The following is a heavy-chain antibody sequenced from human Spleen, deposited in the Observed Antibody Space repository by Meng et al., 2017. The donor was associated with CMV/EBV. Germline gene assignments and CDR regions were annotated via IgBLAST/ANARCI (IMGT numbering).Heavy chain of an antibody. V-gene: IGHV4-34*01. Sequence: QVQLQQWGAGLLKPSETLSLTCAVYGGSFSGYYWSWIRQPSGKGLEWIGEINHSGSTNYNPSLKSRVTISVDTSKNQFSLKLSSVTAADTAVYYCARRRGPKGSGWFDYWGQGTLVTVSS. CDR2: INHSGST. CDR3: ARRRGPKGSGWFDY. J-gene: IGHJ4*02. D-gene: IGHD6-19*01. CDR1: GGSFSGYY.